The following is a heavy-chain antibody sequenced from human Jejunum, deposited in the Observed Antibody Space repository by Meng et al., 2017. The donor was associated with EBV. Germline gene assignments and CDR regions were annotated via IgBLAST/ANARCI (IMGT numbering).Heavy chain of an antibody. CDR3: VRVWNYYGSGSYYPA. V-gene: IGHV4-39*07. J-gene: IGHJ5*02. D-gene: IGHD3-10*01. CDR1: GGSINNSNYY. Sequence: QLQLQESGPGLVKPSETLSLTCTVSGGSINNSNYYWGWIRQPPGKGLEWVGNIYNSGSPKYNPSLKSRVTISVDASKNQFSLKLSSVTAADTAVYYCVRVWNYYGSGSYYPAWGQGTLGNVSS. CDR2: IYNSGSP.